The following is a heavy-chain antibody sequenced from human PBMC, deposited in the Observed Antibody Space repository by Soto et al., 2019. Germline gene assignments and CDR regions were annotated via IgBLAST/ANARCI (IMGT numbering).Heavy chain of an antibody. D-gene: IGHD3-3*01. CDR2: IIPILGIA. CDR3: ASVYYDFWSGYYTGWFDP. V-gene: IGHV1-69*02. J-gene: IGHJ5*02. Sequence: QVQLVQSGAEVKKPGSSVKVSCKASGGTFSSYTISWVRQAPGQGLEWMGRIIPILGIANYAQKFQGRVTITADKSTSTAYMELSSLRSEDTAVYYCASVYYDFWSGYYTGWFDPWGQGTLVTVSS. CDR1: GGTFSSYT.